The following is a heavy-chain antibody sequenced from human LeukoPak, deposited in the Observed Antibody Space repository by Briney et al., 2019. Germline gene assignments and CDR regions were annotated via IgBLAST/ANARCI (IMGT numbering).Heavy chain of an antibody. CDR1: GFTFSSYS. D-gene: IGHD5-12*01. Sequence: GGSLRLSCAASGFTFSSYSMNWVRQAPGKGLEWVSSISSSSSYIYYADSVKGRFTISRDNAQNSLYQQMNNIRAEDTAVYYCARDRLSRWLREGGIDYWGQGTLVTVSS. J-gene: IGHJ4*02. CDR3: ARDRLSRWLREGGIDY. V-gene: IGHV3-21*01. CDR2: ISSSSSYI.